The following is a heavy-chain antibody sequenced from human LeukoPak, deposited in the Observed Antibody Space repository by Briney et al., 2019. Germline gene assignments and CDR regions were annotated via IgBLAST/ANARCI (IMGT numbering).Heavy chain of an antibody. J-gene: IGHJ4*02. CDR1: GFTFSSYG. CDR2: IRYDGSNK. D-gene: IGHD3-22*01. Sequence: PGGSLRLSCAASGFTFSSYGMHWVRQAPGKGLEWVAFIRYDGSNKYYADSVKGRFNISRDNSKNTLYLEMNSLRAEDTAVYYCAKDRYSGYDTDYYDSSGYPPYFDYWGQGTLVTVSS. V-gene: IGHV3-30*02. CDR3: AKDRYSGYDTDYYDSSGYPPYFDY.